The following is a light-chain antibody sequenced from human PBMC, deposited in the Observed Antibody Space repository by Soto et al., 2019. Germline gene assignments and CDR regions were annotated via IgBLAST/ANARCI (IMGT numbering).Light chain of an antibody. CDR1: QSINSF. CDR3: QQSVSTVWT. Sequence: DIQMTQSPSSLSASVGDRVTITCRASQSINSFLNWYQQKPGKAPKLLIYGASNLQSGVPSRFSGSGSGTDFTLTISSLQPEDFSTYDCQQSVSTVWTFGQGTKVEIK. CDR2: GAS. J-gene: IGKJ1*01. V-gene: IGKV1-39*01.